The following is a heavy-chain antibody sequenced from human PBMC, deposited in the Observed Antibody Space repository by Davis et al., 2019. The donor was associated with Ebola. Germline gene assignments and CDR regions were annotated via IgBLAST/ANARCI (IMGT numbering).Heavy chain of an antibody. Sequence: PGGSLRLSCAASAFTFSTYTMNWVRQAPGHVLEWVSSITSNGYIYYADSVKGRFTISRDNAKSSLYLQMNSLRAEDTAVYYCAKDSYADYANWFDPWGQGTLVTVSS. D-gene: IGHD4-17*01. CDR2: ITSNGYI. J-gene: IGHJ5*02. CDR1: AFTFSTYT. V-gene: IGHV3-21*04. CDR3: AKDSYADYANWFDP.